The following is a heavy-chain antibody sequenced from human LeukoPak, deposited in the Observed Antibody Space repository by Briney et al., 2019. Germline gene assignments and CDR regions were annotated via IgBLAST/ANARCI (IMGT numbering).Heavy chain of an antibody. CDR2: ISGDGGST. V-gene: IGHV3-43*02. Sequence: GGSLRLSCAASGFTFDDYAMHWVRQAPGKGLEWVSLISGDGGSTYYADSVKGRFTISRDNSKNSLYLQMNSLRTEDTALYYCAKDIVPTYYDILTGYTGYMDVWGKGTTVTVSS. J-gene: IGHJ6*03. D-gene: IGHD3-9*01. CDR3: AKDIVPTYYDILTGYTGYMDV. CDR1: GFTFDDYA.